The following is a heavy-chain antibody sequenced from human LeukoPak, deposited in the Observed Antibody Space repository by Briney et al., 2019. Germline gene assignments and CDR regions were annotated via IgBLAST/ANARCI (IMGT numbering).Heavy chain of an antibody. J-gene: IGHJ2*01. CDR2: IYYSGST. V-gene: IGHV4-38-2*01. CDR3: ARNHSSGWKRPPGRKGYFDL. Sequence: PSETLSLTCAVSGYSISSGYYWGWIRQPPGKGLEWIGNIYYSGSTYCNPSLKSRVTISVDTSKNQFFLKLSSVTAADTAVYYCARNHSSGWKRPPGRKGYFDLWGRGTLVTVSS. CDR1: GYSISSGYY. D-gene: IGHD6-19*01.